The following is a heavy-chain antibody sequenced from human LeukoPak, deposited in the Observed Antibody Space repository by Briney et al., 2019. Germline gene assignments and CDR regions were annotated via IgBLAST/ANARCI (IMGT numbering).Heavy chain of an antibody. V-gene: IGHV3-21*01. J-gene: IGHJ4*02. Sequence: KAGGSLRLSCAASGFTFSSYSMNWVRQAPGKGLEWVSSISSSSSYIYYADSVKGRFTISRDNAKNSLYLQMNSLRAEDTAVYHCARVGASGSYSTPFDYWGQGTLVTVSS. CDR1: GFTFSSYS. D-gene: IGHD1-26*01. CDR2: ISSSSSYI. CDR3: ARVGASGSYSTPFDY.